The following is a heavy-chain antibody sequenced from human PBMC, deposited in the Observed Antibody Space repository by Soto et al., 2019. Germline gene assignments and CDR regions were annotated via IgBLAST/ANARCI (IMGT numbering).Heavy chain of an antibody. V-gene: IGHV1-2*02. D-gene: IGHD3-16*01. CDR1: GYTFTGYY. CDR3: ARAGRGGSYYYYGMDV. J-gene: IGHJ6*02. Sequence: ASVKVSCKASGYTFTGYYMHWVRQAPGQGLEWMGWINPNSGGTNYAQKFQGRVTMTRDTSISTAYMELSRLRSDDTAVYYCARAGRGGSYYYYGMDVWGQGTTVTVSS. CDR2: INPNSGGT.